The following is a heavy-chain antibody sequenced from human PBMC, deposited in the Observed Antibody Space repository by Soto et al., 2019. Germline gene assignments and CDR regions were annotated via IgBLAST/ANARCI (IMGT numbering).Heavy chain of an antibody. CDR3: ARGGGTYGSYYYAMAV. Sequence: EVQLAESGGGLVQRGGSLRLSCEASGFTFSTYWMHWVRQAPGKGLVWVSRINSDGSSTNYADSVKGRFTISRDNAKNTLYLQMNSLRAEDTAVYYCARGGGTYGSYYYAMAVWGQGTTVTVSS. J-gene: IGHJ6*02. D-gene: IGHD3-10*01. CDR2: INSDGSST. V-gene: IGHV3-74*01. CDR1: GFTFSTYW.